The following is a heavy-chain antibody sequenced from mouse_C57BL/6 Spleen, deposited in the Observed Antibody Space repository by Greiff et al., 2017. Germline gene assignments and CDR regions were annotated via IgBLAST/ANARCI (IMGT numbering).Heavy chain of an antibody. Sequence: QQSGPELVKPGASVKIPCKASGYTFTDYNMDWVKQSHGKSLEWIGDINPNNGGTIYNQKFKGKATLTVDKSSSTAYMELRSLTSEDTAVYYCARMITTRGYYAMDYWGQGTSVTVSS. CDR3: ARMITTRGYYAMDY. CDR2: INPNNGGT. J-gene: IGHJ4*01. V-gene: IGHV1-18*01. D-gene: IGHD2-4*01. CDR1: GYTFTDYN.